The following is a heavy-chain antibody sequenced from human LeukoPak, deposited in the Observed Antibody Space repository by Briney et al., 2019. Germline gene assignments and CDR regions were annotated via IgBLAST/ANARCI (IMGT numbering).Heavy chain of an antibody. CDR2: SNHSGST. CDR1: GGSFSGYY. CDR3: ARRWLHRKGFDY. Sequence: PSETLSLTCAVYGGSFSGYYWSWIRQPPGKGLEWIGESNHSGSTNYNPSLKSRVTISVDTSKNQFSLKLSSVTAADTAVYYCARRWLHRKGFDYWGQGTLVTVSS. V-gene: IGHV4-34*01. D-gene: IGHD5-24*01. J-gene: IGHJ4*02.